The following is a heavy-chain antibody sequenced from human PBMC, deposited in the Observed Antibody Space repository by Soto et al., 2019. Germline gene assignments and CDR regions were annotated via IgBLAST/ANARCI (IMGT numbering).Heavy chain of an antibody. J-gene: IGHJ6*02. CDR2: ISYDGSNK. CDR1: GFTFSSYG. V-gene: IGHV3-30*18. Sequence: GGSLRLSCAASGFTFSSYGMHWVRQAPGKGLEWVAVISYDGSNKYYADSVKGRFTISRDNSKNTLYLQMNSLRAEDTALYYCAKDLGDTAMVKAYGMDVWGQGTTVTVSS. CDR3: AKDLGDTAMVKAYGMDV. D-gene: IGHD5-18*01.